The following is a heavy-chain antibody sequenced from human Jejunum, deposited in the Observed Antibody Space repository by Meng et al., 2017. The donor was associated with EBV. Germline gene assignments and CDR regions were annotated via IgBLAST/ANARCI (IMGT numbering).Heavy chain of an antibody. CDR2: IGGSGGAT. CDR1: GFTFSSSA. Sequence: VQLVGSGGGSGQPGGSLRLACAASGFTFSSSAMSWVRQAPGKGLEWVSSIGGSGGATYYADSVKGRFTISRDNSKSTLYLQMNSLRAEDTAVYYCAKLTRAWGQGTLVTVSS. V-gene: IGHV3-23*04. J-gene: IGHJ5*02. CDR3: AKLTRA. D-gene: IGHD1/OR15-1a*01.